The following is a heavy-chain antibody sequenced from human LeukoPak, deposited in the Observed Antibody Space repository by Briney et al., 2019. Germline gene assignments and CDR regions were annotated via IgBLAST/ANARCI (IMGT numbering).Heavy chain of an antibody. Sequence: PGGSLRLSCAVSGITLSNYGMTWVRQAPGKGLEWVAHINQDGSKEYYMDSVKARFTISRDNAKNSLSLQMNSLRAEGTAVYYCVRDGGVSGYDLLDYWGQGTLVTVSS. D-gene: IGHD5-12*01. J-gene: IGHJ4*02. V-gene: IGHV3-7*01. CDR2: INQDGSKE. CDR1: GITLSNYG. CDR3: VRDGGVSGYDLLDY.